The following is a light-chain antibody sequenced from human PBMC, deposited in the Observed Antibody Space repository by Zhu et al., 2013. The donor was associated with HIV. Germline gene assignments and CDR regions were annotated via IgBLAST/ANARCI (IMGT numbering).Light chain of an antibody. CDR2: DAS. CDR3: QHFNIIPPCS. V-gene: IGKV1-13*02. J-gene: IGKJ2*04. Sequence: AIQLTQSPSSLSASVGDRVTITCRASQGISSGLAWYQQKPGKTPKFLIYDASTLESGVPSRFSGSGSGTDFTLTISSLQPEDSATYYCQHFNIIPPCSFGQGPSWRSN. CDR1: QGISSG.